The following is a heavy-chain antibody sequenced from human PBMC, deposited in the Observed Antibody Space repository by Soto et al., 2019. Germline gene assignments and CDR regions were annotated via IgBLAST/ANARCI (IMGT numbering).Heavy chain of an antibody. D-gene: IGHD3-10*01. CDR3: AKDQMAGFGDPIDY. CDR1: GFTFSSYA. CDR2: ISGSGGST. V-gene: IGHV3-23*01. Sequence: GGSMRLSCAASGFTFSSYAMSWVRQAPGKGLEWVSAISGSGGSTYYADSVKGRFTISRDNSKNTLYLQMNSLRAEDTAVYYCAKDQMAGFGDPIDYWGQGTLVTVSS. J-gene: IGHJ4*02.